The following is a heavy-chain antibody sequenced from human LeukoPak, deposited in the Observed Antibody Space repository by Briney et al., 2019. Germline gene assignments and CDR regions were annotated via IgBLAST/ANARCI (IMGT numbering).Heavy chain of an antibody. CDR2: INGGDGDT. CDR3: ARADSLGNYDV. Sequence: ASVKVSCKASGYTFTTYAIHWVRQAPGQRPEWMGWINGGDGDTRYSQNFQDRVTITRGTSATTAYMELSSLRSEDTAVYFCARADSLGNYDVWGQGTLVTVSS. J-gene: IGHJ4*02. D-gene: IGHD3-16*01. V-gene: IGHV1-3*01. CDR1: GYTFTTYA.